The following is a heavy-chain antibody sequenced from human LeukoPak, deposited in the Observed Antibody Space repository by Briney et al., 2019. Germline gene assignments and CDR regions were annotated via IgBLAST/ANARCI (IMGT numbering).Heavy chain of an antibody. V-gene: IGHV4-39*01. CDR2: IYYSGST. D-gene: IGHD3-22*01. CDR1: GGSISSTSYY. CDR3: AKAGGRYFDSSGLYAFDF. Sequence: SETLSLTCAVSGGSISSTSYYWAWVRQPPGKGLEWIGTIYYSGSTYHNPSLKSRVTMSVDTSRNQFSLKLSSGDAADTAVYYCAKAGGRYFDSSGLYAFDFWGQGTTVTVSS. J-gene: IGHJ3*01.